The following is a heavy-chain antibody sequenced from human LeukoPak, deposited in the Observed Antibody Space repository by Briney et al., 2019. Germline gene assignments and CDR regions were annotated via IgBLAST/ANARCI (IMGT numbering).Heavy chain of an antibody. D-gene: IGHD3-3*01. V-gene: IGHV3-23*01. CDR1: GFTFSDYY. CDR3: ASYYDFWSGPGGFDY. J-gene: IGHJ4*02. CDR2: ISGSGGST. Sequence: GGSLRLSCAASGFTFSDYYMSWIRQAPGKGLEWVSAISGSGGSTYYADSVKGRFTISRDNSKNTLYLQMNSLRAEDTAVYYCASYYDFWSGPGGFDYWGQGTLVTVSS.